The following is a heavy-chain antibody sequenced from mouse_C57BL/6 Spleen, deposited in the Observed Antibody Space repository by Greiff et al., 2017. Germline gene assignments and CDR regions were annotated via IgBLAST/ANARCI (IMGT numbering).Heavy chain of an antibody. CDR3: AMPPYYYGSSSFAY. D-gene: IGHD1-1*01. J-gene: IGHJ3*01. Sequence: EVKLVESGGGLVKPGGSLKLSCAASGFTFSDYGMHWVRQAPEKGLEWVAYISSGSSTIYYADTVKGRFTISRDNAKNTLFLQMTSLRSEDTAMYYCAMPPYYYGSSSFAYWGQGTLVTVSA. CDR1: GFTFSDYG. CDR2: ISSGSSTI. V-gene: IGHV5-17*01.